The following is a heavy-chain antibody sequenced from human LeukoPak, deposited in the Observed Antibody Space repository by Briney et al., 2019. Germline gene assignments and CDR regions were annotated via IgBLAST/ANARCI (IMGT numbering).Heavy chain of an antibody. Sequence: GGSLRLSCVAFGFTFSTCPMHWVRQAPGKGLELVSSTDSNGGRTYYADSMKGRFTMSRDNSKNTVYLQMDSLRVEDMAVYYCARGEGEWLRLGPSYYFDYWGQGTLVTVSS. CDR3: ARGEGEWLRLGPSYYFDY. V-gene: IGHV3-64*02. CDR1: GFTFSTCP. J-gene: IGHJ4*02. CDR2: TDSNGGRT. D-gene: IGHD5-12*01.